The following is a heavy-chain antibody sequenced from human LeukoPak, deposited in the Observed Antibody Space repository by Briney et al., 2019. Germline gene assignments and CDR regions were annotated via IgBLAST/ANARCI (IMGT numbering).Heavy chain of an antibody. Sequence: AGSLSLSCAASGFTFSNSAMSWLRQAPGKGLEWVSTLSGSGITTYYADSVKGRFTISRDNSKHTLYLQMNSLRAEDTAVYYCAKGIYSSGWSYFDYWGHETLVTVSS. CDR1: GFTFSNSA. J-gene: IGHJ4*01. D-gene: IGHD6-19*01. CDR2: LSGSGITT. V-gene: IGHV3-23*01. CDR3: AKGIYSSGWSYFDY.